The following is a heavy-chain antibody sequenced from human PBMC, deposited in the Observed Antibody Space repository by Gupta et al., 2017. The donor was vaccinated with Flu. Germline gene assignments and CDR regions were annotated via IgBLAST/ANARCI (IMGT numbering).Heavy chain of an antibody. J-gene: IGHJ1*01. D-gene: IGHD3-10*01. CDR3: GRAVGSGSAS. CDR2: INEDGSKT. CDR1: GFTFTAYW. V-gene: IGHV3-7*01. Sequence: EVQLVESGGGLVQPGGSLRLSCAASGFTFTAYWMHWVRQAPGKGLGWVANINEDGSKTSFAASVKGRFTISIYNAKKALSLQMYNLQADDAGTYFCGRAVGSGSASWGPCILVTVSS.